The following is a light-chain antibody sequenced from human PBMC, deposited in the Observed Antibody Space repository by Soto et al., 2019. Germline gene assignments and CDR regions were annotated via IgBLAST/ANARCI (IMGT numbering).Light chain of an antibody. CDR1: QSLNSNF. V-gene: IGKV3-20*01. CDR3: QQRSSWPPGT. J-gene: IGKJ4*01. Sequence: EFVLTQSPGTLSLSPGERATLSCRASQSLNSNFFAWYQQRPGQAPRLLIYGASTRVTGVPDRFSGSGSGTDFTLTISRLEPEDFAVYYCQQRSSWPPGTFGGGTKVDVK. CDR2: GAS.